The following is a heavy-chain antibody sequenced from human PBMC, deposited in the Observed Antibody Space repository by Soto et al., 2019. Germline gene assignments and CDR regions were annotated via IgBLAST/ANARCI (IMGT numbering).Heavy chain of an antibody. V-gene: IGHV4-30-4*01. J-gene: IGHJ5*02. CDR2: IYYSGST. D-gene: IGHD3-16*02. CDR1: GGSISSGDYY. CDR3: ARARSDYVWGSYRPYNWFDP. Sequence: QVQLQESGPGLVKPSQTLSLTCTVSGGSISSGDYYWSWIRQPPGKGLEWIGYIYYSGSTYYNPSLKSRVTISVDTSKNQFSLKLSSVTAADTAVYYCARARSDYVWGSYRPYNWFDPWGQGTLVTVSS.